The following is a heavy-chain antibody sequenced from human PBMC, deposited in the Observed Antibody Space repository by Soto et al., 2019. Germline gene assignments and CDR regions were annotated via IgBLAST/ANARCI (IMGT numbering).Heavy chain of an antibody. J-gene: IGHJ5*02. V-gene: IGHV1-18*01. CDR2: SSAYNGNT. CDR1: GYTFTNYG. CDR3: AREQSCRGDTCHRRGWWHL. D-gene: IGHD2-15*01. Sequence: QVQLVQSGAEVKKTGASVKVSCRASGYTFTNYGISCVRQAPGQGLKWMGWSSAYNGNTNYAQKLQGRATMKSATETSTAYMELRSLGAEETDVYYSAREQSCRGDTCHRRGWWHLWGQGTLVTVSS.